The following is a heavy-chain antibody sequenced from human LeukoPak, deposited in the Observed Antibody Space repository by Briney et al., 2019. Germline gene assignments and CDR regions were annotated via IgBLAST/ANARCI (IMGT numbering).Heavy chain of an antibody. D-gene: IGHD2-2*03. V-gene: IGHV3-74*01. CDR2: INSDGTST. Sequence: GSLLLSCVASGFTFSNYWMHWVRQAPGEGLVWVSRINSDGTSTRYADSVKGRFTISRDNAKSTVDLQMNSLRAEDTAVYYCATGYCSGTSCSSRDYWGQGTLVTVSS. J-gene: IGHJ4*02. CDR3: ATGYCSGTSCSSRDY. CDR1: GFTFSNYW.